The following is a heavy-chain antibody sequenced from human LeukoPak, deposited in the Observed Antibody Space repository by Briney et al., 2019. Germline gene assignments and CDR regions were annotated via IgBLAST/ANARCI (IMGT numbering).Heavy chain of an antibody. V-gene: IGHV3-7*01. J-gene: IGHJ4*01. CDR2: IKLDGSEK. D-gene: IGHD3-3*01. CDR1: GFTFGNYW. Sequence: GGSLRLSCAASGFTFGNYWMSWVRQAPVKGLEWVATIKLDGSEKYYVDSVKGRFTISRDNAKNSLFLQMNSLRAEDTAVYYCARSWSAYSHDYWGHGILVTVSS. CDR3: ARSWSAYSHDY.